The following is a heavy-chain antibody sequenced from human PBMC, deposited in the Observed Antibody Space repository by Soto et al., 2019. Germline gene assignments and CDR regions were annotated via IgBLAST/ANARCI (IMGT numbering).Heavy chain of an antibody. D-gene: IGHD3-3*01. V-gene: IGHV1-8*01. CDR3: ARESAYDFVEAPDY. Sequence: ASVKVSCKASGYTFTSYDINWVRQATGQGLEWMGWMNPNSGNTGYAQKFQGRVTMTRNTSISTAYMELSSLRSDDTAVYYCARESAYDFVEAPDYWGQGTLVTVSS. CDR1: GYTFTSYD. J-gene: IGHJ4*02. CDR2: MNPNSGNT.